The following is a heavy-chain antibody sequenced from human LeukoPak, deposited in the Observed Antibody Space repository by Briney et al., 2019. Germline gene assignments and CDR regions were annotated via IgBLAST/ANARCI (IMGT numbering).Heavy chain of an antibody. Sequence: ASVKVSCKASGYTFTSYYMHWVRQAPGQGLEWMGIINPSGGSTSYAQKFQGRVTMTRDTSTSTVYMELSSLRSEDTAVYYCARDLNAIVVVPAAIGYWGQGTLVTVSS. CDR2: INPSGGST. CDR1: GYTFTSYY. J-gene: IGHJ4*02. D-gene: IGHD2-2*01. CDR3: ARDLNAIVVVPAAIGY. V-gene: IGHV1-46*01.